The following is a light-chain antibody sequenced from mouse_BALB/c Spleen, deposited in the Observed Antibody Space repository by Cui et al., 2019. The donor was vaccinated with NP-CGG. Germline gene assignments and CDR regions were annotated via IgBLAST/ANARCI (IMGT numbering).Light chain of an antibody. CDR2: GTN. J-gene: IGLJ1*01. CDR1: TGAVTTSNY. Sequence: QAVVTQESALTTSPGETVTLTCRSSTGAVTTSNYANWVQEKPDHLFTGLIGGTNNRAPGVPARFSGSLIGDKAALTITGAQTEDEAIYFCALSYINHWVFGGGTKLTVL. V-gene: IGLV1*01. CDR3: ALSYINHWV.